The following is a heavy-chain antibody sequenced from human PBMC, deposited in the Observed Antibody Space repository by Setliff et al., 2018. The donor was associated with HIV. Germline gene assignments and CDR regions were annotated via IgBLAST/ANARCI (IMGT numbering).Heavy chain of an antibody. D-gene: IGHD3-22*01. J-gene: IGHJ3*02. Sequence: ASVKVSCKASGYTFTSYGISWVRQAPGQGLEWMGWISAYNGNTNYAQKLQGRVTMTTDTSTSTAYMELRSLRSDDTAVYYCARGLYYYDSSGYYLPAAFDIWGQGTTVTVSS. V-gene: IGHV1-18*01. CDR1: GYTFTSYG. CDR3: ARGLYYYDSSGYYLPAAFDI. CDR2: ISAYNGNT.